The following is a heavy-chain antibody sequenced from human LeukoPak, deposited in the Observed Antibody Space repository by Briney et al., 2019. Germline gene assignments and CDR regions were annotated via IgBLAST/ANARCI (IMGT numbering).Heavy chain of an antibody. CDR1: GGPFSGYY. D-gene: IGHD3-3*02. V-gene: IGHV4-34*01. CDR2: IYYSGST. CDR3: ARHLRRFDY. Sequence: SETLSLTCAVYGGPFSGYYWSWIRQPPGKGLEWIGSIYYSGSTYYNPSLKSRVTISVDTSKNQFSLKLSSVTAADTAVYYCARHLRRFDYWGQGTLVTVSS. J-gene: IGHJ4*02.